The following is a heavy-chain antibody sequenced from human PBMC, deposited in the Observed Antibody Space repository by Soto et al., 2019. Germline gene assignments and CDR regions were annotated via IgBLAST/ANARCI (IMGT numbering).Heavy chain of an antibody. CDR1: GYTFTSYG. V-gene: IGHV1-2*04. D-gene: IGHD6-19*01. CDR3: ARDVAGTAYFDY. J-gene: IGHJ4*02. CDR2: INPNSGGT. Sequence: ASVKVSCKASGYTFTSYGISWVRQAPGQGLEWMGWINPNSGGTNYAQKFQGWVTMTRDTFISTAYMELSRLRSDDTAVYYCARDVAGTAYFDYWGQGPLVTVSS.